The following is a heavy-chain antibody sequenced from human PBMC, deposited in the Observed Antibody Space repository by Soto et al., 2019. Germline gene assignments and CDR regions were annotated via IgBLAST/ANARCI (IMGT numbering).Heavy chain of an antibody. CDR1: GFTFSSYA. J-gene: IGHJ6*02. V-gene: IGHV3-21*04. D-gene: IGHD2-8*01. CDR2: SSSSSSST. Sequence: PVGSLRLSCAASGFTFSSYAMSWVRQAPGKGLEWVSSSSSSSSSTYYADSVKGRFTISRDNAKNSLYLQMNSLRAEDTAVYYCARLMGTVWGMDVWGQGTTVTVSS. CDR3: ARLMGTVWGMDV.